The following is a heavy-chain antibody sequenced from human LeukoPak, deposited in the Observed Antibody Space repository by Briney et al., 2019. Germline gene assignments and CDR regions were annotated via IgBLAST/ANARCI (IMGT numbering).Heavy chain of an antibody. D-gene: IGHD2-21*01. CDR1: GFTFSSYA. J-gene: IGHJ6*02. CDR3: ARHEIGVPDYFFSYGMDV. V-gene: IGHV4-39*01. CDR2: VSYSGYN. Sequence: GSLRLSCAASGFTFSSYAMSWVRQAPGKGLEWIGSVSYSGYNYYNPSLKSRATIYVDTSRNQFSLKLSSVTAADTAMYYCARHEIGVPDYFFSYGMDVWGQGTTVTVSS.